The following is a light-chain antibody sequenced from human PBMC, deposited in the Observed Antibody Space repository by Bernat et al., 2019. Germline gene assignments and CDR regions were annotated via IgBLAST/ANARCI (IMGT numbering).Light chain of an antibody. J-gene: IGKJ2*01. Sequence: DIVMTQTPLSSAVTLGQPASISCRSSQSLVRSDGNTYLSWLQQRLGQPPRLLLYKISNRFSGVPDRFSGSGAGTDFTLKISRVEADDVEVYYCMQGTQFPYTFGQGTKLEMK. V-gene: IGKV2-24*01. CDR1: QSLVRSDGNTY. CDR3: MQGTQFPYT. CDR2: KIS.